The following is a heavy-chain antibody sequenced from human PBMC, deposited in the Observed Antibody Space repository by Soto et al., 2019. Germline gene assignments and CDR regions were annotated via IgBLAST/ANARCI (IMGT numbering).Heavy chain of an antibody. V-gene: IGHV6-1*01. CDR3: ARTKLVVQAAIPPGMDV. CDR1: GASVSSNSGA. D-gene: IGHD2-2*01. J-gene: IGHJ6*02. Sequence: SQAVYRTCASSGASVSSNSGAWNCIRQSPSRGLEWLGRTYYRSNWYNDYAVSVKSRITIDPDTSKNQFSLQLNSVTPEDTAVYYCARTKLVVQAAIPPGMDVWGQGTTVTVS. CDR2: TYYRSNWYN.